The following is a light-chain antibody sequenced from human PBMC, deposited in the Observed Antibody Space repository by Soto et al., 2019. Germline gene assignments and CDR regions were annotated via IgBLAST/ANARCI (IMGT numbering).Light chain of an antibody. Sequence: QSALTQSPSASGSPGQSVTLSCTGTSSAVGNYKYVSWYQQPPGKAPNLMIYEVSTRPSGVPDRFSGSKSGNTASLTVSGLQAEDEADYYCSSYAGSNLWVFGGGTKLTVL. CDR2: EVS. CDR1: SSAVGNYKY. J-gene: IGLJ3*02. CDR3: SSYAGSNLWV. V-gene: IGLV2-8*01.